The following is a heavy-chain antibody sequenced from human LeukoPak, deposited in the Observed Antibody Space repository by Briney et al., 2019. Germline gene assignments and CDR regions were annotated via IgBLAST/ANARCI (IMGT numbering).Heavy chain of an antibody. V-gene: IGHV1-69*13. D-gene: IGHD5-12*01. Sequence: ASVKVSCKASVGTFSSYAISWVRQAPGQGLEWMGGIIPIFGTANYAQKFQGRVTITADESTSTAYMGLSSLRSEDTAVYYCARVGRWRGGFYYYYGMDVWGQGTTVTVSS. CDR1: VGTFSSYA. CDR2: IIPIFGTA. J-gene: IGHJ6*02. CDR3: ARVGRWRGGFYYYYGMDV.